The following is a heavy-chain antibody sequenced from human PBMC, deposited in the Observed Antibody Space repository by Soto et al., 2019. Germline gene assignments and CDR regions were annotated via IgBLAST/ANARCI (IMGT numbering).Heavy chain of an antibody. D-gene: IGHD6-13*01. CDR2: INWNSGSI. J-gene: IGHJ1*01. Sequence: EVQLVESGGGLVQPGRSLRLSCAASGFTFDAYAMHWVRQVPGKGLEWDSGINWNSGSIGYADSVKGRFAISRDNAKNSLHLQMNSLRAEDTAFYYCVKDESINWYSGHFRHWGQGTLVTVSS. V-gene: IGHV3-9*01. CDR1: GFTFDAYA. CDR3: VKDESINWYSGHFRH.